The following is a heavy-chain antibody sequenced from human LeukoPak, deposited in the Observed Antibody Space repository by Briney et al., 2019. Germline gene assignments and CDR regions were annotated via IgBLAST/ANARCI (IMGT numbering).Heavy chain of an antibody. CDR2: ISSRGSTI. V-gene: IGHV3-48*03. CDR3: AREGCSSTSCYAGGLY. J-gene: IGHJ4*02. Sequence: GGSLRLSCAASGFTFSSYEMNWVRQAPGKGLEWVSYISSRGSTIYYADSVKGRFTISRDNAKNSLYLQMNSLRAEDTAVYFCAREGCSSTSCYAGGLYWGQGTLVTVSS. CDR1: GFTFSSYE. D-gene: IGHD2-2*01.